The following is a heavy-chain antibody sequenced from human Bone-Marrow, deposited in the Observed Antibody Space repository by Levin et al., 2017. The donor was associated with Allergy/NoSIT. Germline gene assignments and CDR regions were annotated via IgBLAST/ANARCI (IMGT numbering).Heavy chain of an antibody. CDR2: IVVGSGST. Sequence: SVKVSCQAPGFTFSSSVVQWVRQARGQRLEWIGWIVVGSGSTKYAQKFRETVTISRDMSTSTAYMEMRSLRSDDTAVYYCAGSESSFPYFNYWGQGTLVRVSS. CDR3: AGSESSFPYFNY. J-gene: IGHJ4*02. CDR1: GFTFSSSV. D-gene: IGHD3-10*01. V-gene: IGHV1-58*01.